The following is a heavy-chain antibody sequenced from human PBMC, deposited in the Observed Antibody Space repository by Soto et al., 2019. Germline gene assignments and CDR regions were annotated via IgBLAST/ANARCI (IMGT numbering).Heavy chain of an antibody. J-gene: IGHJ4*02. D-gene: IGHD3-10*01. CDR1: GFTFSSYA. Sequence: GGSLRLSCAASGFTFSSYAMHWVRQAPGKGLEWVAVISYDGSNKYYADSVKGRFTISRDNSKNTLYLQMNSLRAEDTAVYYCARVLLWFGTETRRPNFDYWGQGTLVTVSS. CDR2: ISYDGSNK. CDR3: ARVLLWFGTETRRPNFDY. V-gene: IGHV3-30-3*01.